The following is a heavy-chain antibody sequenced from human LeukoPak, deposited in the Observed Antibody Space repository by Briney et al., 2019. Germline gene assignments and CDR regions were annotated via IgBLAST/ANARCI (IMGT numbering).Heavy chain of an antibody. CDR2: ISYDGSNK. CDR1: GFTVSSNY. D-gene: IGHD2-21*01. CDR3: ARDPYSTYYFDY. V-gene: IGHV3-30-3*01. Sequence: GGSLRLSCSVSGFTVSSNYMSWVRQAPGKGLEWVAVISYDGSNKYYADSVKGRFTISRDNSKNTLYLQLNSLRAEDTAVYYCARDPYSTYYFDYWGQGTLVTVSS. J-gene: IGHJ4*02.